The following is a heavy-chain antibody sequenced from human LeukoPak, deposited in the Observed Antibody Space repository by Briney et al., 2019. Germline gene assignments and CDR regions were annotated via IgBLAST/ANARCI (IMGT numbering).Heavy chain of an antibody. CDR2: INHSGST. J-gene: IGHJ5*02. D-gene: IGHD6-13*01. Sequence: SETLSLTCAVYGGSFSGYYWSWIRQPPGKGLEWIGEINHSGSTNYNPSLKSRVTISVDTSKNQFSLKLSFVTAADTAVYYCARASSSWGDNWFDPWGQGTLVTVSS. CDR1: GGSFSGYY. V-gene: IGHV4-34*01. CDR3: ARASSSWGDNWFDP.